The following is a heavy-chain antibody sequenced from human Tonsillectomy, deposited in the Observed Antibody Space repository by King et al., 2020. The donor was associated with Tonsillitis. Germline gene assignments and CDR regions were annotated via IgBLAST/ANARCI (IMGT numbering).Heavy chain of an antibody. J-gene: IGHJ4*02. Sequence: VQLVQSGGGLVQPGGSLRLSCAASGFTFSSYWMSWVRQAPGKGLEWVANIKQDGSEKYYVDSVKGRFTISRDNAKNSLYLQMNSLRAEDTAVYYCAREGYYYDSSGFDYWGQGTLVTVSS. CDR3: AREGYYYDSSGFDY. D-gene: IGHD3-22*01. V-gene: IGHV3-7*01. CDR2: IKQDGSEK. CDR1: GFTFSSYW.